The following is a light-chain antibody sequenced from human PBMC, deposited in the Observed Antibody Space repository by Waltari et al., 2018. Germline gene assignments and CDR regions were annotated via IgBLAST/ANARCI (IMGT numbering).Light chain of an antibody. J-gene: IGLJ2*01. Sequence: YELTQPPSVSVSPGPPARITCPGDALPQHYAYSYHQKSGQVPVLVIYEDSQRPSGTPERISGAHSGTTATLTITGAQEEDEGDYYCYSTDSTGNQMVFGGGTKLTVL. CDR3: YSTDSTGNQMV. CDR1: ALPQHY. CDR2: EDS. V-gene: IGLV3-10*01.